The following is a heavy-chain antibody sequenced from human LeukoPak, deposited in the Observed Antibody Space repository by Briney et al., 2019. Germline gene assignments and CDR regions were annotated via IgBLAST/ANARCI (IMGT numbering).Heavy chain of an antibody. CDR1: GGSFSGYY. CDR3: ARAGIVVVPAARGRDYYYYGMDV. Sequence: SETLSLTCAVYGGSFSGYYWSWIRQPPGKGLEWIGEINHSGSTNYNPSLKSRVTISEDTSKNQFSLKLSSVTAADTAVYYCARAGIVVVPAARGRDYYYYGMDVWGKGTTVTVSS. CDR2: INHSGST. V-gene: IGHV4-34*01. D-gene: IGHD2-2*01. J-gene: IGHJ6*04.